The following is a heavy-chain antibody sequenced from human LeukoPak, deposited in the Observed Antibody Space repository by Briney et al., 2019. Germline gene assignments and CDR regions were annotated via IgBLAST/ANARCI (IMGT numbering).Heavy chain of an antibody. J-gene: IGHJ4*02. Sequence: PSETLSLXCXXSXXXXXSYYXSWIRQPAGKGLEWIGRIYTSGSTNYNPSLKSRVTMSVDTSKNQFSLKLSSVTAADTAVYYCAKVAYGGYYFDYWGQGTLVTVSS. CDR1: XXXXXSYY. V-gene: IGHV4-4*07. CDR2: IYTSGST. D-gene: IGHD4-17*01. CDR3: AKVAYGGYYFDY.